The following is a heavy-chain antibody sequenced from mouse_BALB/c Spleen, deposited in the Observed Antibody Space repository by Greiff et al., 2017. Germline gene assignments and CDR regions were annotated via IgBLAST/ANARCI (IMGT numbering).Heavy chain of an antibody. J-gene: IGHJ3*01. CDR3: ATDGNYPSY. CDR1: GYSITSDYA. D-gene: IGHD2-1*01. CDR2: ISYSGST. V-gene: IGHV3-2*02. Sequence: EVQGVESGPGLVKPSQSLSLTCTVTGYSITSDYAWNWIRQFPGNKLEWMGYISYSGSTSYNPSLKSRISITRDTSKNQFFLQLNSVTTEDTATYYCATDGNYPSYWGQGTLVTVSA.